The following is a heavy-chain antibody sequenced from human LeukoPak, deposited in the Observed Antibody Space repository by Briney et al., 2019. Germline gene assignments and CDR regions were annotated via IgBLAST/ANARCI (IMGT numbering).Heavy chain of an antibody. CDR1: GCSISGSY. CDR3: ARGIESYGDYGY. D-gene: IGHD4-17*01. Sequence: SETLSLTCSVAGCSISGSYWSWIRPPPGEGLEWIAYMYNSRRTNYNPSLKSRVTISIDTSKIQFSLKLSSRTAADAAIYYYARGIESYGDYGYRSQGILVTVSS. V-gene: IGHV4-59*01. J-gene: IGHJ4*02. CDR2: MYNSRRT.